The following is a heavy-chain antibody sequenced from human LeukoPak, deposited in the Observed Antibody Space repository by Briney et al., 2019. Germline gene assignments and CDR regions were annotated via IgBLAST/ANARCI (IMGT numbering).Heavy chain of an antibody. J-gene: IGHJ5*02. CDR3: ARVFGGGWSNWFDP. Sequence: GASVKVSCKASGGTFSSYAISWVRQAPGQGLEWMGWISAYNGNTNYAQKLQGRVTMTTDTSTSTAYMELRSLRSDDTAVYYCARVFGGGWSNWFDPWGQGTLVTVSS. D-gene: IGHD6-19*01. CDR2: ISAYNGNT. V-gene: IGHV1-18*01. CDR1: GGTFSSYA.